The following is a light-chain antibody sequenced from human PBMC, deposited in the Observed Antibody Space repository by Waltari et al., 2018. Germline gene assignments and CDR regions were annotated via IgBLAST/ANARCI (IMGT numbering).Light chain of an antibody. CDR1: SSDVGCYTY. J-gene: IGLJ3*02. CDR3: SSYAGITNWV. Sequence: QSALTQPRSVSGSPGQSVTISCTGTSSDVGCYTYVSWYQQNPGKAPELIIYELSRRPSGVPDRFSGSKSGNTASLTVSGLQAEDEADYYCSSYAGITNWVFGGGTKLTVL. CDR2: ELS. V-gene: IGLV2-8*01.